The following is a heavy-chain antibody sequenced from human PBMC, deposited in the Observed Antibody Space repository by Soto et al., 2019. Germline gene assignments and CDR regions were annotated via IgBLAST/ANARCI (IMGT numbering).Heavy chain of an antibody. CDR1: GGPINSGGYY. CDR2: FHYSGRT. Sequence: QVQLQESGPGLVKPSQTLSLTCTVSGGPINSGGYYWTWIRQPPGKGLEWIGYFHYSGRTFYNPSLESRVIISVDTSKNQFSLNLRSVTAADTAVYYCARFSPPGYYYMDVWGKGTSVTVAS. V-gene: IGHV4-31*03. J-gene: IGHJ6*03. CDR3: ARFSPPGYYYMDV.